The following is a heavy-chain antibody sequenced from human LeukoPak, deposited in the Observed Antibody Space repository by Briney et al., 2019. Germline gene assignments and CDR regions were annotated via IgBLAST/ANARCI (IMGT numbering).Heavy chain of an antibody. J-gene: IGHJ3*02. D-gene: IGHD3-3*01. Sequence: PSETLSLTCAVYVGSFSGYYWSWIRQPPGKGLEWIGEINHSGSTNYNPSLKSRVTISVDTSKNQFSLKLTSVTAADTAVYYCANLLRLNAFDIWGQGTMVTVSS. CDR1: VGSFSGYY. V-gene: IGHV4-34*01. CDR3: ANLLRLNAFDI. CDR2: INHSGST.